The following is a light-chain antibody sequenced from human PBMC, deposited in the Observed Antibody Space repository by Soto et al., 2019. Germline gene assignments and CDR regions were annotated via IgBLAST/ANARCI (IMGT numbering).Light chain of an antibody. J-gene: IGLJ3*02. CDR2: DVS. CDR3: SSYTSSSTLDWV. V-gene: IGLV2-14*03. Sequence: QSALTQPASVSGSPGQSITISCTGTNSDVGHYNYVSWYQQHPGKAPKLMLYDVSNRPSGVSNRFSGSKSGNTASLTISGLQAEDEADYYCSSYTSSSTLDWVFGGGTKVTVL. CDR1: NSDVGHYNY.